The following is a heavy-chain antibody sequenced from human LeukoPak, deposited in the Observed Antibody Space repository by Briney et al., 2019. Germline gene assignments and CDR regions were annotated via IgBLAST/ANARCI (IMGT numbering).Heavy chain of an antibody. J-gene: IGHJ4*02. Sequence: GGSLRLSCAASGFTFSSYSMNWVRQAPGKGLEWVSSISSSSSYIYYADSVKGRFTISRDNAKNSLYLQMNSLRAEDTAVYYCAREPHTAVVIGYWGQGTLVTVSS. CDR3: AREPHTAVVIGY. CDR2: ISSSSSYI. CDR1: GFTFSSYS. V-gene: IGHV3-21*01. D-gene: IGHD5-18*01.